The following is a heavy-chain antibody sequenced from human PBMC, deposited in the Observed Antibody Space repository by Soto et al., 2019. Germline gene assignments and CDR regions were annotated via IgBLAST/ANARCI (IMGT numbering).Heavy chain of an antibody. J-gene: IGHJ4*02. Sequence: PGGSLRLSCAASGFTFSSYGRHWVRQAPGKGLEWVAVISYDGSNKYYADSVKGRFTISRDNSKNTLYLQMNSLRAEDTAVYYCAKDYYDSSGYLDYWGQGTLVTVSS. D-gene: IGHD3-22*01. CDR2: ISYDGSNK. CDR1: GFTFSSYG. CDR3: AKDYYDSSGYLDY. V-gene: IGHV3-30*18.